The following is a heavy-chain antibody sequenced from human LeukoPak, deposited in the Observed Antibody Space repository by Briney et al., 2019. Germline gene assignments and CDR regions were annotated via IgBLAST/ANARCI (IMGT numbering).Heavy chain of an antibody. CDR1: GGSISSYY. CDR2: IYYSGST. Sequence: PSETLSLTCTVSGGSISSYYWSWIRQPPGKGPEWIGYIYYSGSTNYNPSLKSRVTISVDTSKNQFSLKLSSVTAADTAVYYCARAVIKMATPFDYWGQGTLVTVSS. D-gene: IGHD5-24*01. J-gene: IGHJ4*02. CDR3: ARAVIKMATPFDY. V-gene: IGHV4-59*01.